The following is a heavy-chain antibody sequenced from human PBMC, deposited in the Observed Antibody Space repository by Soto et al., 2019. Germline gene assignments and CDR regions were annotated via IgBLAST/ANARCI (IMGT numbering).Heavy chain of an antibody. V-gene: IGHV4-4*02. CDR3: ARVGPKLPPGS. Sequence: SETLSLTCAVSGGSIIASNWWTWVRQPPGMGLEWIGEINHSGSTNYNPSLKSRVTISVDTSKNQFSLKLSSVTAADTAVYYCARVGPKLPPGSWGQGTLVTVSS. CDR2: INHSGST. D-gene: IGHD2-15*01. CDR1: GGSIIASNW. J-gene: IGHJ5*02.